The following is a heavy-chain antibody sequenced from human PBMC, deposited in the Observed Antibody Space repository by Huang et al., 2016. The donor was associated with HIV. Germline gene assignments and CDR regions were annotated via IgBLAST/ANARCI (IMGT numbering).Heavy chain of an antibody. CDR2: INGDVSST. J-gene: IGHJ4*02. Sequence: EVQLVESGGGLVQPGGSLRLSCAASGFSISSYWMHWVRQAPGKGRGWGSRINGDVSSTSYADSVKGRFTISRDNAKNTLYLQMNSLRAEDTAVYYCARDPRIQSWLNFFDYWGQGTLVSVSS. V-gene: IGHV3-74*01. CDR1: GFSISSYW. D-gene: IGHD3-22*01. CDR3: ARDPRIQSWLNFFDY.